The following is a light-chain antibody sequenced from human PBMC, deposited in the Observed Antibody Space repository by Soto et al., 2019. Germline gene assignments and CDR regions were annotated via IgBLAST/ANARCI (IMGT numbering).Light chain of an antibody. CDR2: DAS. CDR1: QSVSSSY. V-gene: IGKV3-20*01. J-gene: IGKJ5*01. Sequence: EIVLTQSPGTLSLSPGERATLSCRASQSVSSSYLAWYQQKPGQAPRLLIYDASNRATGIPARFSGSGSGTDFTLTISSLEPEDFAVYYCQQYDNSPITFGQGTRLEIK. CDR3: QQYDNSPIT.